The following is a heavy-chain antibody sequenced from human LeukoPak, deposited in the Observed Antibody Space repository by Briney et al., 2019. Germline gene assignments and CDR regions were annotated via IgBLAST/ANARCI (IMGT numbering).Heavy chain of an antibody. D-gene: IGHD6-19*01. J-gene: IGHJ4*02. CDR3: AKDMRSTKGGSGHFDY. V-gene: IGHV3-9*01. CDR1: GFTFDDYA. CDR2: ISWNSGSI. Sequence: LPGGSLRLSCAASGFTFDDYAMHWVGQAPGKGLEWVSGISWNSGSIGYADSVKGRFTISRDNAKNSLYLETNSLRAEDTALYYCAKDMRSTKGGSGHFDYWGQGTLVTVSS.